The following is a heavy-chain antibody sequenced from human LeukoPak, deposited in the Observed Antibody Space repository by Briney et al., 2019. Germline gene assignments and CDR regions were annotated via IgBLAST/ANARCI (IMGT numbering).Heavy chain of an antibody. J-gene: IGHJ4*02. V-gene: IGHV3-30*02. CDR2: IRYDGSNK. CDR3: AKGHMVRGVMSPY. CDR1: GFTFSSYA. D-gene: IGHD3-10*01. Sequence: GGSLRLSCAASGFTFSSYAMHWVRQAPGKGLEWVAFIRYDGSNKYYADSVKGRFTISRDNSKNTLYLQMNSLRAEDTAVYYCAKGHMVRGVMSPYWGQGTLVTVSS.